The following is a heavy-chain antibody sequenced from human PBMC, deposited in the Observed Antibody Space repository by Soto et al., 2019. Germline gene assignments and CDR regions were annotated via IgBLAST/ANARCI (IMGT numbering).Heavy chain of an antibody. CDR1: GFTFSSYD. CDR3: ATEHDDSSGYYYIGGGY. V-gene: IGHV3-23*01. CDR2: ISDSGGST. D-gene: IGHD3-22*01. J-gene: IGHJ4*01. Sequence: EVQLLESGGGLAPPGGSLRRSCAAAGFTFSSYDMSWVRQAPGKALEWVSGISDSGGSTDYADSAKGRFTISRDNSTNTVYLQMNSLRAEDTAVDYCATEHDDSSGYYYIGGGYWGHATLVTVSS.